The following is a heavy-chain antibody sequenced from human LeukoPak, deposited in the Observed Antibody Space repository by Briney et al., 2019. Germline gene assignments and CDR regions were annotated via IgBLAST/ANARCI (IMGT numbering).Heavy chain of an antibody. J-gene: IGHJ4*02. V-gene: IGHV4-38-2*02. Sequence: SETLSLTCTVSGYSISSGYYWGWIRQPPGKGLEWLGSIFYSGNTHYNPSLKSPVTISIDTSKNQFSPKVSSVTAADTAIYYCARDLSFDWFPYYFDYWGQGILVTVSS. D-gene: IGHD3-9*01. CDR3: ARDLSFDWFPYYFDY. CDR2: IFYSGNT. CDR1: GYSISSGYY.